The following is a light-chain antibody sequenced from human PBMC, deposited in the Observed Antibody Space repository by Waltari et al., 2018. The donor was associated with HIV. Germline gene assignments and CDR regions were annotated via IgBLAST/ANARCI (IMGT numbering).Light chain of an antibody. CDR1: EDIRSD. V-gene: IGKV1-17*01. J-gene: IGKJ2*01. CDR2: AAS. Sequence: IQMTQSPSSLAASVGERVTIICRASEDIRSDLGWYQQTPGKAPKRLIYAASTLQSGVPSRFRGSGSGTQFTLTISSLQPEDFATYYCLQHNSHPPTFGQGTRLEIK. CDR3: LQHNSHPPT.